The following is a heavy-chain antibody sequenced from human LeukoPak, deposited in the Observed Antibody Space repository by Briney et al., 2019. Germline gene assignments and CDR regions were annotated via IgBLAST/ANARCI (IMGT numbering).Heavy chain of an antibody. D-gene: IGHD6-19*01. Sequence: TGGSLRLSCAASGFTVSSNYMSGVRQAPGKGLEWVSVIYSGGSTYYADSVKGRFTISRDNSKNTLYLQMNSLRAEDTAVYYCARARIAVAGTRWFDPWGQGTLVTVSS. CDR1: GFTVSSNY. CDR3: ARARIAVAGTRWFDP. CDR2: IYSGGST. J-gene: IGHJ5*02. V-gene: IGHV3-53*01.